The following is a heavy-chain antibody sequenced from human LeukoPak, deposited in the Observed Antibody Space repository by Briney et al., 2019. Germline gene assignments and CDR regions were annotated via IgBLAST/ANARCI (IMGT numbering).Heavy chain of an antibody. CDR3: ARVAHNYDLLTGYYPYLDYFDF. Sequence: ASVKVSCKASGYTFTAYYIHRVRQAPGQGLEWMGWINPNSGGTYYAQKFQGRVTMTRDTSISTAYMELSRLRSDDTAVFYCARVAHNYDLLTGYYPYLDYFDFWGQGTLVTVSS. J-gene: IGHJ4*02. CDR1: GYTFTAYY. V-gene: IGHV1-2*02. D-gene: IGHD3-9*01. CDR2: INPNSGGT.